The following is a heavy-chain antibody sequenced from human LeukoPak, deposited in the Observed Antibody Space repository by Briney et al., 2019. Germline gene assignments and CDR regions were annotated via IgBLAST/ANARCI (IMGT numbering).Heavy chain of an antibody. CDR1: GYILSSYN. D-gene: IGHD2-21*02. V-gene: IGHV1-46*01. Sequence: GASVKVSCKASGYILSSYNMHWVRQAPGQGLEWLGLINPSGGDTKYAQKFQGRVTLTRDKSTSTVYMELSSLTSDDTAVYYCARTYCAEDCSIRYFDYWGQGTLVTVSS. CDR3: ARTYCAEDCSIRYFDY. CDR2: INPSGGDT. J-gene: IGHJ4*02.